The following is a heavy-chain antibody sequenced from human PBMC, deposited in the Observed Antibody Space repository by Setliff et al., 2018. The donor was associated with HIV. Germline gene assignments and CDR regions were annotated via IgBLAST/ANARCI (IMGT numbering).Heavy chain of an antibody. J-gene: IGHJ5*02. CDR1: GGSISSHY. CDR2: IYFSGST. CDR3: ATYADRESNRVDP. Sequence: PSETLSLTCTVSGGSISSHYWSWIRQPPGKGLEWIGEIYFSGSTYYNPSLKSRVTISVDTSKNQFSLKLSSVTAADTAVYYCATYADRESNRVDPWGQGILVTVSS. V-gene: IGHV4-59*04. D-gene: IGHD3-10*01.